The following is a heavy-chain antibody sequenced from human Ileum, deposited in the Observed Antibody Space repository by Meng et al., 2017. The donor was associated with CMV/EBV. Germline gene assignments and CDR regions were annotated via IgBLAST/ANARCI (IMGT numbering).Heavy chain of an antibody. D-gene: IGHD3-3*01. CDR3: ARESAIFGVVTLTIPIDGFDI. Sequence: GGSLRLSCAASGFSLSRYTMHWVRQAPGKGLEWVAVTSYYANKDWYADSVKGRFTISRDNSKDTLYLQMNSLRRDDTGVYYCARESAIFGVVTLTIPIDGFDIWGEGTMVTVSS. V-gene: IGHV3-30*04. J-gene: IGHJ3*02. CDR1: GFSLSRYT. CDR2: TSYYANKD.